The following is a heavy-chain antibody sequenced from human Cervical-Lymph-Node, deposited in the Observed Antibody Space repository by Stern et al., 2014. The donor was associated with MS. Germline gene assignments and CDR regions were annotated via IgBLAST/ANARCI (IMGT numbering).Heavy chain of an antibody. V-gene: IGHV3-11*01. Sequence: VQLLESGGGLVKPGGSLRLSCAASGFTFSDYYMSWIRQAPGKGLEWVASISSSVITIYYADSVKGRFTISRDNAKNSLYLQMNSLRAEDTAVYYCARDVDYGDYGGYWGQGTLVTVSS. D-gene: IGHD4-17*01. CDR2: ISSSVITI. CDR3: ARDVDYGDYGGY. CDR1: GFTFSDYY. J-gene: IGHJ4*02.